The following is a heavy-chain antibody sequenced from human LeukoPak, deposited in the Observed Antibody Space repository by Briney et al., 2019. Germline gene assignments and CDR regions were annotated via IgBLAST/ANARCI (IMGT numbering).Heavy chain of an antibody. Sequence: GASVKVSCQASGYTFTSYGISWVRQAPGQGLEWMGWISAYNGNTNYAQKLQGRVTMTTDTSTSTAYMELRSLRSDDTAVYYCARDPPMRVAAAAPYYFDYWGQGTLVTVSS. CDR1: GYTFTSYG. J-gene: IGHJ4*02. D-gene: IGHD6-13*01. V-gene: IGHV1-18*01. CDR2: ISAYNGNT. CDR3: ARDPPMRVAAAAPYYFDY.